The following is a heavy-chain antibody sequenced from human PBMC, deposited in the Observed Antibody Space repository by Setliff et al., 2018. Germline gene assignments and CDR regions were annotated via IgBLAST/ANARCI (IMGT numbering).Heavy chain of an antibody. CDR3: ARFCGGGSCPDY. CDR2: ISYIERP. V-gene: IGHV4-4*02. J-gene: IGHJ4*02. Sequence: SETLSLTCAVSGGSISSIYWWSWVRQPPGKGLEWIGVISYIERPHYNPSLQSRVTIAMETSNNQVSLTLTSVTAVDSAMYYCARFCGGGSCPDYWGQGTLVTVSS. CDR1: GGSISSIYW. D-gene: IGHD2-15*01.